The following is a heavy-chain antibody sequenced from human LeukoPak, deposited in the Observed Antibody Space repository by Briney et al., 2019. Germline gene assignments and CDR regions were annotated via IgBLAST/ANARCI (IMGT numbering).Heavy chain of an antibody. CDR3: AKDAVGNSGSYYY. CDR1: GFTFSSYA. Sequence: GGSLRLSCAASGFTFSSYAVTWVRQAAGKGLEWVSTISGSGGNTYYTGSVRGRFTISRDNSKNTLYLQMNSLRAEDTALYCCAKDAVGNSGSYYYWGQGTLLTVSS. V-gene: IGHV3-23*01. CDR2: ISGSGGNT. J-gene: IGHJ4*02. D-gene: IGHD1-26*01.